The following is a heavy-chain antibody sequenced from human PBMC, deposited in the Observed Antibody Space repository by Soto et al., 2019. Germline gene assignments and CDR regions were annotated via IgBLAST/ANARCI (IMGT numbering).Heavy chain of an antibody. CDR1: GFTFSSYA. CDR3: ARDGYSSGYGTVGYYYYGMDV. CDR2: ISYDGSNK. V-gene: IGHV3-30-3*01. Sequence: GGSLRLSCAASGFTFSSYAMHWVRQAPGKGLEWVAVISYDGSNKYYADSVKGRFTISRDNSKNTLYLQMNSLRAEDTAVYYCARDGYSSGYGTVGYYYYGMDVWGQGTTVTVSS. J-gene: IGHJ6*02. D-gene: IGHD6-19*01.